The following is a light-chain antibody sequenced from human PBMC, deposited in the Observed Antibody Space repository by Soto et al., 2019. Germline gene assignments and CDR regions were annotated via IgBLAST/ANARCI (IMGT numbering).Light chain of an antibody. CDR3: QQYGSSPKT. CDR2: DAF. CDR1: QSVSRY. Sequence: EIVLTQSPVTLSLSPGERATLSCRASQSVSRYLAWHQQKPDQAPRLLIYDAFNRATGIPARFSGSGSGTDFTLTISSLEPEDFVVYYCQQYGSSPKTFGQGTKVDIK. V-gene: IGKV3-11*01. J-gene: IGKJ1*01.